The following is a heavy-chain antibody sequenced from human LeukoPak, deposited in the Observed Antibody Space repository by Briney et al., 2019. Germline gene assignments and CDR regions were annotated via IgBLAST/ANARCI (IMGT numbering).Heavy chain of an antibody. J-gene: IGHJ4*02. V-gene: IGHV3-74*01. D-gene: IGHD6-13*01. CDR1: GFTFKNYP. CDR3: ASASSHRIAAGGDY. CDR2: INSDGSSR. Sequence: GRSLRLSCAASGFTFKNYPMHWVRQAPGKGLEWVSSINSDGSSRNYADSVKGRFTISRDNAKNTVYLQMSSLRAEDTAVYNCASASSHRIAAGGDYWGQGTLVTVSS.